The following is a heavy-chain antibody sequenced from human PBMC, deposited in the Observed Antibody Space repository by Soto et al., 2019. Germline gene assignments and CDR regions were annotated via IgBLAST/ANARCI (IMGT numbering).Heavy chain of an antibody. CDR3: ARAIDRFPHDLFDY. J-gene: IGHJ4*02. V-gene: IGHV3-7*01. CDR2: IKQDGSEK. D-gene: IGHD3-16*02. CDR1: GFTFSSYW. Sequence: GGSLRLSCAASGFTFSSYWMSWVRQAPGKGLEWVANIKQDGSEKYYVDSVKGRFTISRDNAKNSLYLQMNSLRAEDTAVYYCARAIDRFPHDLFDYWGQGTLVTVSS.